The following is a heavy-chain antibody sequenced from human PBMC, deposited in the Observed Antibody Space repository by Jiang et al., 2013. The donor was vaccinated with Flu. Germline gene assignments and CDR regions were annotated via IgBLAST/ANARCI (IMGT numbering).Heavy chain of an antibody. CDR1: GYTFTSYY. CDR2: IFPFDGST. Sequence: SGAEVKKPGVSVKVSCKASGYTFTSYYMHWVRQAPGQGLEWMGIIFPFDGSTTYAQKFQGRVTMTRDTSMSTLNMELNSLRSEDTAVYYCARAQGGWEQLHTFDIWGQGTMVTVSS. V-gene: IGHV1-46*01. CDR3: ARAQGGWEQLHTFDI. D-gene: IGHD1/OR15-1a*01. J-gene: IGHJ3*02.